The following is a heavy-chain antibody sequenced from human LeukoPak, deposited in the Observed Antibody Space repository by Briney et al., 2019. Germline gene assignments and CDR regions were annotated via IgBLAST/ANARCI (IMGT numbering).Heavy chain of an antibody. D-gene: IGHD3-10*01. CDR3: AKVTYGSGTYGAFDS. V-gene: IGHV3-23*01. CDR1: GFTFSSYA. CDR2: ISGSGGST. J-gene: IGHJ4*02. Sequence: PGGALRVSCAAPGFTFSSYAMSWVRQGPGKGLGWVSAISGSGGSTYYADSVKCRFTISRDNSTNTLYLQMNSLRAEDTAIYYYAKVTYGSGTYGAFDSWGQGTLVTVSS.